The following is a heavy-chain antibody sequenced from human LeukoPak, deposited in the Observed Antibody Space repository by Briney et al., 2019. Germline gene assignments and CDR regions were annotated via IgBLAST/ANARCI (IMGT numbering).Heavy chain of an antibody. D-gene: IGHD5-18*01. V-gene: IGHV3-23*01. CDR1: GFTFSSYA. J-gene: IGHJ4*02. Sequence: GGSLRLSCAASGFTFSSYAMSWVRQAPGKGLEWVSAISGSGGSTYYADSVKGRFTISRDNSKNTLYLQMNSLRADDTAVYYCATRGYNYGDLDYWGQGTLVTVSS. CDR3: ATRGYNYGDLDY. CDR2: ISGSGGST.